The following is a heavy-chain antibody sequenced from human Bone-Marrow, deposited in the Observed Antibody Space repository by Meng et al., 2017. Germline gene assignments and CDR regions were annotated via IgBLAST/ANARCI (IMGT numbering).Heavy chain of an antibody. CDR1: GGSFSGYY. D-gene: IGHD3-10*01. CDR3: ARHSGGSGSYFAYYYYYGMDV. Sequence: GSLRLSCAVYGGSFSGYYWSWIRQPPGKGLEWIGEINHSGSTNYNPSLKSRVTISVDTSKNQFSLKLSSVTAADTAVYYCARHSGGSGSYFAYYYYYGMDVWGQGTTVTVSS. CDR2: INHSGST. J-gene: IGHJ6*02. V-gene: IGHV4-34*01.